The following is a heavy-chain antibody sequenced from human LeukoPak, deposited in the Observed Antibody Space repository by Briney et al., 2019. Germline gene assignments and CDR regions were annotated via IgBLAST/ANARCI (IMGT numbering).Heavy chain of an antibody. Sequence: GGSLRLSCAASGFTFNNYGMHWVRQAPGKGLEGVAIISYDGSNKYYADSVKGRFTISRDNSKSTLYLQMNSLRTEDTAVYFCATLRYGSGSYYADYWGQGTLVTVSS. CDR3: ATLRYGSGSYYADY. CDR1: GFTFNNYG. D-gene: IGHD3-10*01. V-gene: IGHV3-30*03. J-gene: IGHJ4*02. CDR2: ISYDGSNK.